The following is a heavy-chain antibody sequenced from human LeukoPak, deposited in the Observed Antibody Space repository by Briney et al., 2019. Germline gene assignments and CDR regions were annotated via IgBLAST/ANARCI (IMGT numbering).Heavy chain of an antibody. J-gene: IGHJ4*02. D-gene: IGHD6-13*01. V-gene: IGHV3-74*01. CDR2: INSDGSST. CDR3: ATWWEGIAAQEFIF. Sequence: PGGSMRLSCAASGFTFSSYWMHWVRQAPGKGLVWVSRINSDGSSTSYADSVKGRLTISTDNAKNTLYLQMNSLRAEDTAVYYCATWWEGIAAQEFIFWGQGTLVTVSS. CDR1: GFTFSSYW.